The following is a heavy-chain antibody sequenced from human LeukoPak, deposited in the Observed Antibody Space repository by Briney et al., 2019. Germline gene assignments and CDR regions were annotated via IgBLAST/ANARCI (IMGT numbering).Heavy chain of an antibody. CDR2: IYTSGST. D-gene: IGHD3-3*01. J-gene: IGHJ5*02. CDR1: GGSISSYY. Sequence: SETLSLTCTVSGGSISSYYWSWIRQPAGKGLEWIGRIYTSGSTNYNPSLKSRVTMPVDTSKNQFSLKLSSVTAADTAVYYCAMLRDFWSGYPPSGFDPWGQGTLVTVSS. CDR3: AMLRDFWSGYPPSGFDP. V-gene: IGHV4-4*07.